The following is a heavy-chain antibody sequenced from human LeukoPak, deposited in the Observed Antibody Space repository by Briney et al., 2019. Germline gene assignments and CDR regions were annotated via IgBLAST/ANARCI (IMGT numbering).Heavy chain of an antibody. V-gene: IGHV3-30*04. CDR1: GFTFSSYA. J-gene: IGHJ4*02. Sequence: GGSLRLSCAASGFTFSSYAMHWVRQAPGKGLEWVAVISYDGSNKYYADSVKGRFTISRDNSKNTLYLQMNSLRAEDTAVYYCARERITMVRGVISPLDYWGQGTLVTVSS. D-gene: IGHD3-10*01. CDR3: ARERITMVRGVISPLDY. CDR2: ISYDGSNK.